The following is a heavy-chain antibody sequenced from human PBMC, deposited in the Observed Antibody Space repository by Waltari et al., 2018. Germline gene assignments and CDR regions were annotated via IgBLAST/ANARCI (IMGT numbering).Heavy chain of an antibody. V-gene: IGHV3-30-3*01. CDR1: GFTFSSYA. CDR2: ISYDGSNK. D-gene: IGHD3-16*01. Sequence: QVQLVESGGGVVQPGRSLRLSCAASGFTFSSYAMHWVRQAPGKGLEWVAVISYDGSNKYYADSVKGRFTISRDNSKNTLYLQMNSLRAEDTAVYYCARVLGERTDYWGQGTLVTVSS. J-gene: IGHJ4*02. CDR3: ARVLGERTDY.